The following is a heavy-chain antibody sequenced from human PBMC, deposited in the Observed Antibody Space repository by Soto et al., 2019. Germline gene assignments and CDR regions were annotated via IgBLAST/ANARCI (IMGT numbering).Heavy chain of an antibody. CDR2: IKSKTDGGTT. V-gene: IGHV3-15*07. CDR3: TTLVRDGGNVGHLYYYYYYGMDV. J-gene: IGHJ6*02. Sequence: GGSLRLSCAASGFTFSNAWMNWVRQAPGKGLEWVGRIKSKTDGGTTDYAAPVKGRFTIPRDDSKNTLYLQMNSLKTEDTAVYYCTTLVRDGGNVGHLYYYYYYGMDVWGQGTTVTVSS. D-gene: IGHD2-15*01. CDR1: GFTFSNAW.